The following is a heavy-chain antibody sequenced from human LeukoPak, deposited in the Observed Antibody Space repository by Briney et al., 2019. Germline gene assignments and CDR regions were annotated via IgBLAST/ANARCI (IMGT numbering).Heavy chain of an antibody. V-gene: IGHV4-38-2*02. Sequence: SSETLSLTCTVSGYSISSGYYWGWIRQPPGKGLEWIGSIYHSGSTYYNPSLKSRVTISVDTSKNQFSLKLSSVTAADTAVYYCARRERRDGYNPGFDYWGQGTLVTVSS. D-gene: IGHD5-24*01. CDR3: ARRERRDGYNPGFDY. CDR1: GYSISSGYY. CDR2: IYHSGST. J-gene: IGHJ4*02.